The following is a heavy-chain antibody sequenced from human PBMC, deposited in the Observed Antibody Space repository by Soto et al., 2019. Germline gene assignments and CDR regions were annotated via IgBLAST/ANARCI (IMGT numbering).Heavy chain of an antibody. V-gene: IGHV4-4*02. D-gene: IGHD3-22*01. CDR3: GSSHDSTGYYYV. J-gene: IGHJ4*02. CDR2: IFHTGST. Sequence: SETLSLTCTVSGGSISSRNWWIWVRQPPGKGLEWIGEIFHTGSTNYNPSLKSRVTISVDKSKNQFSLKLNSVTAADTAVFYCGSSHDSTGYYYVGGQGTLVTVSS. CDR1: GGSISSRNW.